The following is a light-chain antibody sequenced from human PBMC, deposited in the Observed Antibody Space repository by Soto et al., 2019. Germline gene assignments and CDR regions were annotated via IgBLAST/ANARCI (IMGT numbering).Light chain of an antibody. CDR2: LGS. CDR3: MQALQTPRT. Sequence: EIVMTQSPLSLTVTPGEPASISCKSTQSLLHSNGTTFLDWYMQKQGQSPQLLIYLGSRRAPGAPDRVSGSGSGTDFTLRISTVEADDAGIYDCMQALQTPRTFGQGTNLEI. V-gene: IGKV2-28*01. J-gene: IGKJ1*01. CDR1: QSLLHSNGTTF.